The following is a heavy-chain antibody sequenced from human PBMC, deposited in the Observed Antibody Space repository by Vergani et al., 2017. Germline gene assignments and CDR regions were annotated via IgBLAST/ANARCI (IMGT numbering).Heavy chain of an antibody. D-gene: IGHD5-18*01. Sequence: QVQLQESGPGLVKPSETLSLTCAVSGYSISSGYYWGWIRQPPGKGLEWIGSIYHSGSTYYNPSLKRRATISVDTSKNRCSLKLSSVTAADTAVYCCARDTAMVKGLDYWGQGTLVTVSS. CDR1: GYSISSGYY. CDR2: IYHSGST. CDR3: ARDTAMVKGLDY. J-gene: IGHJ4*02. V-gene: IGHV4-38-2*01.